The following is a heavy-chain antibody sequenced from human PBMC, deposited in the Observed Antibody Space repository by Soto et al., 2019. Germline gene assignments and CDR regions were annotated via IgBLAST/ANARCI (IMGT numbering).Heavy chain of an antibody. J-gene: IGHJ6*02. CDR3: ARAAAAGLGYYYYGMDV. V-gene: IGHV1-69*01. D-gene: IGHD6-13*01. CDR2: IIPIFGTA. Sequence: QVQLVQSGDEVKKPGSSVKVSCKASGGTFSSYAISWVRQAPGQGLEWMGGIIPIFGTANYAQKFQGRVTITADESTSTAYMELSSLRSEDTAVYYCARAAAAGLGYYYYGMDVGGQGTTVTVSS. CDR1: GGTFSSYA.